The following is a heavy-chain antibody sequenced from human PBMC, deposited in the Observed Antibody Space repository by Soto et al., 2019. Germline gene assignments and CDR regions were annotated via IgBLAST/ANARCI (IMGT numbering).Heavy chain of an antibody. CDR2: ICHSGST. Sequence: SETLCLTCAVSGYSFSSGYFWCWIRQPPGKGLEWIGSICHSGSTYYNPSLKSRVTISVDTSKNQFSLKLSSVTAADTAVYYCARLSRNWDSSGYYYVPSYFQHWCQGRLVT. J-gene: IGHJ1*01. CDR1: GYSFSSGYF. V-gene: IGHV4-38-2*01. D-gene: IGHD3-22*01. CDR3: ARLSRNWDSSGYYYVPSYFQH.